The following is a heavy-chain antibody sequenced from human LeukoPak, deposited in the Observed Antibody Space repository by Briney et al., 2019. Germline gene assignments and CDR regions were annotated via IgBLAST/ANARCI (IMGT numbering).Heavy chain of an antibody. CDR1: GFIFSSYW. CDR3: ARDQYHYYGSGSSGSEYYYYYYMDA. CDR2: IYSGGST. J-gene: IGHJ6*03. D-gene: IGHD3-10*01. V-gene: IGHV3-53*01. Sequence: PGGSLRLSCAASGFIFSSYWMSWVRQAPGKGLEWVSVIYSGGSTYYADSVKGRFTISRDNSKNTLYLQMNSLRAEDTAVYYCARDQYHYYGSGSSGSEYYYYYYMDAWGKGTTVTISS.